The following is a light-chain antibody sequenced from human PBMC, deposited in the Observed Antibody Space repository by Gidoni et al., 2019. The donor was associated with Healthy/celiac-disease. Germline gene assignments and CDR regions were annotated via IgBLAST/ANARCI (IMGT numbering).Light chain of an antibody. CDR1: QSVSSY. V-gene: IGKV3-11*01. CDR3: QQRSNWPRLT. CDR2: DAS. J-gene: IGKJ4*01. Sequence: EIVLTQSPATLSLSPGERATLSCRASQSVSSYLAWYQQKPGQAPGILIYDASNRATGIPARFSVSGSGTDFTLTISSLEPEDFAVYYCQQRSNWPRLTFGGGTKVETK.